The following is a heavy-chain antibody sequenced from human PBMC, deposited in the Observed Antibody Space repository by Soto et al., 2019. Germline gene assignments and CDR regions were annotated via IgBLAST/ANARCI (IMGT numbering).Heavy chain of an antibody. CDR2: INGDGSQE. CDR1: GFAFSNYW. Sequence: EVQLVESGGGMVQPGGSLRLSCAASGFAFSNYWMNWVRQAPGKGLEWVANINGDGSQEYFVDSVKGRFTISRDNSKNSLYLQMNNLRAEDTALYYCLSGGAYSSWGQGTMVTVSS. CDR3: LSGGAYSS. V-gene: IGHV3-7*01. J-gene: IGHJ3*01. D-gene: IGHD2-15*01.